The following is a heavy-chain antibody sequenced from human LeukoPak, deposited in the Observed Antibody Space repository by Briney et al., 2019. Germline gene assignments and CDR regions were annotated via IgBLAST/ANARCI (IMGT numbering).Heavy chain of an antibody. CDR1: GYTFTSYG. Sequence: ASVKVSCKASGYTFTSYGISWVRQAPGQGLEWMRWISAYNGNTNYAQKLQGRVTMTTDTSTSTAYMELRSLRSDDTAVYYCARGAARITGTTGCWFDPWGQGTLVTVSS. CDR3: ARGAARITGTTGCWFDP. D-gene: IGHD1-7*01. CDR2: ISAYNGNT. V-gene: IGHV1-18*01. J-gene: IGHJ5*02.